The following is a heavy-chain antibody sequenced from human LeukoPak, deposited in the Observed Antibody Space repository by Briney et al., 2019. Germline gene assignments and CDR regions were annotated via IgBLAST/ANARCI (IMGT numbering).Heavy chain of an antibody. V-gene: IGHV4-59*12. J-gene: IGHJ6*03. D-gene: IGHD6-13*01. CDR1: GGSISSYY. CDR3: ARGRAAAGKNYYYYYYMDV. CDR2: IYYSGST. Sequence: PSETLSLTCTVSGGSISSYYWSWIRQPPGKGLEWIGYIYYSGSTNYNPSLKSRVTISVDTSKNQFSLKLSSVTAADTAVYYCARGRAAAGKNYYYYYYMDVWGKGTTVTVSS.